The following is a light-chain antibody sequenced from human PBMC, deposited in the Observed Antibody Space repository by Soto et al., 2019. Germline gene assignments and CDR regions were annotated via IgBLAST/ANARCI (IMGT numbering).Light chain of an antibody. J-gene: IGLJ2*01. CDR2: EVG. CDR3: SSYTSSNSVV. Sequence: QSALTQPASVSGSPGQSITISCTRTSSDIGTYIYVSWYLQHPGKAPKLLIYEVGNRPSGVSNRFSGSKSGTTASLTISGLQAEDEADYYCSSYTSSNSVVFGGGTKLTVL. CDR1: SSDIGTYIY. V-gene: IGLV2-14*01.